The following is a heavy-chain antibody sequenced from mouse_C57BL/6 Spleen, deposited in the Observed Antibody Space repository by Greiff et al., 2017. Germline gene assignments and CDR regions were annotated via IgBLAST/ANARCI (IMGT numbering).Heavy chain of an antibody. CDR1: GYTFTSYW. D-gene: IGHD2-5*01. J-gene: IGHJ4*01. Sequence: QVQLQQPGAELVKPGASVKMSCKASGYTFTSYWIPWVKQRPGQGLEWIGDIYPGSGSTNYNEKFKSKATLTVDTSSSTAYMHLSSLTSEDSAVYYCARASYDSNYVDAMDYWGQGTTVTVSS. CDR3: ARASYDSNYVDAMDY. V-gene: IGHV1-55*01. CDR2: IYPGSGST.